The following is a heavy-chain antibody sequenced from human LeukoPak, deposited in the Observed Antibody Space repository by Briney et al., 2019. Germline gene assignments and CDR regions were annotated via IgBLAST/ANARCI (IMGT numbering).Heavy chain of an antibody. CDR3: QKTAYEILTGMPIQSGLDY. J-gene: IGHJ4*02. V-gene: IGHV1-2*02. Sequence: ASVKVSCKASGYTFTGYYMHWVRQAPGQGLEWMGWINPNSGGTNYAQKFQGRVTMTRDTSISTAYMELSRLRSDDTVFFFKQKTAYEILTGMPIQSGLDYWGQGTLVTVSP. D-gene: IGHD3-9*01. CDR2: INPNSGGT. CDR1: GYTFTGYY.